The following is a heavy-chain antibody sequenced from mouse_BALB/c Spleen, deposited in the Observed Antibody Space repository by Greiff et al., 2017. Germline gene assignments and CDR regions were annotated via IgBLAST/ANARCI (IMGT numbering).Heavy chain of an antibody. CDR2: INPSTGYT. CDR3: ARGGPYFDV. J-gene: IGHJ1*01. Sequence: QVQLQQSGAELAKPGASVKMSCKASGYTFTSYWMHWVKQRPGQGLEWIGYINPSTGYTEYNQKFKDKATLTADKSSSTAYMQLSSLTSEDSAVYDCARGGPYFDVWGAGTTVTVSS. CDR1: GYTFTSYW. V-gene: IGHV1-7*01.